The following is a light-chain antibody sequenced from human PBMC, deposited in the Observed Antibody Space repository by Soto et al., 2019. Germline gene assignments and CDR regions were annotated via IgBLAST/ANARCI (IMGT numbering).Light chain of an antibody. J-gene: IGKJ4*01. CDR1: QSISTN. CDR3: QQYYDWPLVT. CDR2: GAS. V-gene: IGKV3-15*01. Sequence: MTQSPATLFVSPGERVSLSCRASQSISTNLAWYQQKPGQAPRLLIYGASTRDTHIPDRFSGTGSETEFTLSVSSLQSEDFAIYYCQQYYDWPLVTFGGGTRVEI.